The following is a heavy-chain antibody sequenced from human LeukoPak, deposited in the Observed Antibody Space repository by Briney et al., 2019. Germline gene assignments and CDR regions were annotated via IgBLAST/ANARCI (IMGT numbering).Heavy chain of an antibody. CDR1: GGSFSGYY. J-gene: IGHJ4*02. D-gene: IGHD6-19*01. Sequence: PSETLSLTCAVYGGSFSGYYWSWIRQPPGKGLEWIGEINHSGSTNYNPSLKSRVTISVDTSKNQFSLKLSSVTAADTAVYYCARGSSGWYDIDYWGQGTLVTVSS. CDR2: INHSGST. V-gene: IGHV4-34*01. CDR3: ARGSSGWYDIDY.